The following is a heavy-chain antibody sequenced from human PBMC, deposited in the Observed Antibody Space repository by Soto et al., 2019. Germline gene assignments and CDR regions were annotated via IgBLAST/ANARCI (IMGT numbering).Heavy chain of an antibody. CDR3: ARWPQLKPRFDY. CDR2: FYYRGST. Sequence: QVQLQESGPGLVKPSQTLSLTCTVSGGSISSGDYYWSWIRQEPGKGLEWIGYFYYRGSTYYNPSLKSRVTISVDTSKNQFSLKLSSVTAADTAVYYCARWPQLKPRFDYWGQGTLLTVSS. CDR1: GGSISSGDYY. V-gene: IGHV4-31*03. D-gene: IGHD1-1*01. J-gene: IGHJ4*02.